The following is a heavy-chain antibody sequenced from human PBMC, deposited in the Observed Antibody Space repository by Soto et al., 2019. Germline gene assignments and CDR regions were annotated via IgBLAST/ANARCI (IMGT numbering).Heavy chain of an antibody. CDR2: IIPIFGTA. Sequence: QVQLVQSGAEVKKPGSSVKVSCKASGGTFSSYAISWVRQAPGQGLEWMGGIIPIFGTANYAQKFQGRVTITADESTSTAYMEMSSLRSEDTAVYYCARDSKEEGELIPYGMDVWGQGTTVTVSS. J-gene: IGHJ6*02. CDR3: ARDSKEEGELIPYGMDV. CDR1: GGTFSSYA. D-gene: IGHD1-26*01. V-gene: IGHV1-69*01.